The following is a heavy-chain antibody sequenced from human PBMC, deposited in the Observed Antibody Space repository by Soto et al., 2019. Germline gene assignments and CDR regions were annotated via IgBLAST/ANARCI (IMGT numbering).Heavy chain of an antibody. CDR1: GFTFTSYA. CDR3: TKGFGGFDA. D-gene: IGHD3-10*01. J-gene: IGHJ4*02. V-gene: IGHV3-23*01. Sequence: EVQLLESGGGLIQPGGSLRLSCAASGFTFTSYAVSWVRQAPGKGLEWVSTISITGGNTYYADSVKGRFTISSDNSKDTLYLQMHRLSAEDTALYYCTKGFGGFDAWGQGTLVTVSS. CDR2: ISITGGNT.